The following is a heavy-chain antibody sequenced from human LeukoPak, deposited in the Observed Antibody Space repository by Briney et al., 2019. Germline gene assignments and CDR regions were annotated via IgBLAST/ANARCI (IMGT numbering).Heavy chain of an antibody. V-gene: IGHV4-34*01. Sequence: SETMSLTCAVYGGSFSGYYWSWIRQPPGKGLEWIGEIDHSGSTNYNPSLKSRVAISVDTSRDQYSLRLRSVTAADTAVYYCARGPDGARRGIHLDYWGQRTLGTASP. CDR2: IDHSGST. CDR3: ARGPDGARRGIHLDY. CDR1: GGSFSGYY. J-gene: IGHJ4*02. D-gene: IGHD3-16*01.